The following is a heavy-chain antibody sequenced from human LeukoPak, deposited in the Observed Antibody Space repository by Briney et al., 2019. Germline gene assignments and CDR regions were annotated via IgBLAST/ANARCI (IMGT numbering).Heavy chain of an antibody. CDR2: INHSGST. V-gene: IGHV4-34*01. J-gene: IGHJ5*02. CDR1: GGSFSGYY. D-gene: IGHD6-19*01. Sequence: PSETLSLTCAVYGGSFSGYYWSWIRQPPGKGLEWIGEINHSGSTNYNPSLKSRVTISVDTSKNQFSLKLSSVTAADTAVYYCASDRAVAGENNWFDPWGQGTLVTVSS. CDR3: ASDRAVAGENNWFDP.